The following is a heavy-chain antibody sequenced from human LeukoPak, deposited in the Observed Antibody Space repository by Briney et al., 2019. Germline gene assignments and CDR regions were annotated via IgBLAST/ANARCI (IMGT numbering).Heavy chain of an antibody. D-gene: IGHD3-3*01. CDR1: GFTFSSYA. CDR3: AKDATIFGVAIPYFDY. Sequence: GGSLRLSCAASGFTFSSYAMSWVRQAPGKGLEWVSAISGSGGSTYYADSVKGRFTISRDNSKNTLYLQMNSLRAEDTAVYYCAKDATIFGVAIPYFDYWGQGTLVTVSS. V-gene: IGHV3-23*01. CDR2: ISGSGGST. J-gene: IGHJ4*02.